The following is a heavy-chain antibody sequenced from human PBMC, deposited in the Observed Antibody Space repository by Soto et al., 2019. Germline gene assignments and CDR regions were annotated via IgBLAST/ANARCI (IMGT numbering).Heavy chain of an antibody. CDR2: ISNNGSDV. J-gene: IGHJ4*01. Sequence: GGALRLSFAASGFTFSDWNMNWVRQAPGKGLEWLSFISNNGSDVRYADSVKGRSNIYRENEKNLLFMNMKGMRDEDKGVYYRAKTVIRGHGTLVTVSS. CDR1: GFTFSDWN. V-gene: IGHV3-48*02. D-gene: IGHD3-10*01. CDR3: AKTVI.